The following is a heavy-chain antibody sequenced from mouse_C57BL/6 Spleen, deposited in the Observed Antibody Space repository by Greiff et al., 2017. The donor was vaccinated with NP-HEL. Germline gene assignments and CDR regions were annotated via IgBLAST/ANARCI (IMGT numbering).Heavy chain of an antibody. CDR2: ISSGRSYT. CDR1: GFTFSSYG. CDR3: AAQLGRDYFDY. D-gene: IGHD4-1*02. V-gene: IGHV5-6*01. Sequence: EVQGVESGGDLVKPGGSLKLSCAASGFTFSSYGMSWVRQTPDKRLEWVATISSGRSYTYYPDSVKGRFTISRDNAKNTLYLQMSSLKSEDTAMYYCAAQLGRDYFDYWGQGTTLTVSS. J-gene: IGHJ2*01.